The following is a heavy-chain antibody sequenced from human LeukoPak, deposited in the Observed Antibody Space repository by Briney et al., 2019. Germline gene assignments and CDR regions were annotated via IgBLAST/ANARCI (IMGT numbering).Heavy chain of an antibody. CDR1: GGSFSGYY. J-gene: IGHJ4*02. CDR3: ASQGMRQRTGFDY. Sequence: SSETLSLTCAVYGGSFSGYYWSWIRQPPGKGLEWIGEINHSGSTNYNPSLKSRVTISVDTSKNQFSLKLSSVTAADTAVYYCASQGMRQRTGFDYWGQGTLVTVSS. CDR2: INHSGST. D-gene: IGHD1-14*01. V-gene: IGHV4-34*01.